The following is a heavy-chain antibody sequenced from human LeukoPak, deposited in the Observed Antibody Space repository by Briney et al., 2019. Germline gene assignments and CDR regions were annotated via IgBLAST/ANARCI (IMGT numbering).Heavy chain of an antibody. J-gene: IGHJ4*02. CDR3: ARGGVRVVSFDY. D-gene: IGHD2-15*01. Sequence: SETLSLTCAVYGGSFSGYYWSWIRQPPGKGLEWIGEINHSGSTNYNPSLKSRVTISVDTSKNQFSLKLSSVTAADTAVYYCARGGVRVVSFDYWGQGTLVTVSS. CDR2: INHSGST. V-gene: IGHV4-34*01. CDR1: GGSFSGYY.